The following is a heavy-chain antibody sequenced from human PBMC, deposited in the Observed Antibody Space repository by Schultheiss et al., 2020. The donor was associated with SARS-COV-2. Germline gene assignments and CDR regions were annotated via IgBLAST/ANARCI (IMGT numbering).Heavy chain of an antibody. Sequence: SETLSLTCAVYGGPFSGAYWSWIRQPPGKGLQWIGSIYYSGSTYYNPSLKSRVTISVDTSKNQFSLKLSSVTAADTAVYYCARDRGYGDYSVYFDYWGQGTLVTVSS. J-gene: IGHJ4*02. V-gene: IGHV4-34*01. CDR2: IYYSGST. CDR3: ARDRGYGDYSVYFDY. CDR1: GGPFSGAY. D-gene: IGHD4-17*01.